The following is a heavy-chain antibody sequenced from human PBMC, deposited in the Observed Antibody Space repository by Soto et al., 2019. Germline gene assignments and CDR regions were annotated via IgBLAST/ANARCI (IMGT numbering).Heavy chain of an antibody. Sequence: EVQLVESGGGLVQPGGSLRLSCAASGFTFSSYWMHWVRQAPGKGLVWVSRINSDGSSTSYADSVKGRFTISRDNAKNTLYLQMNSLRAEDTDVYYCARNPGRGSGFRYYYYGMDVWGQGTTVTVSS. CDR1: GFTFSSYW. J-gene: IGHJ6*02. CDR2: INSDGSST. CDR3: ARNPGRGSGFRYYYYGMDV. V-gene: IGHV3-74*01. D-gene: IGHD3-3*01.